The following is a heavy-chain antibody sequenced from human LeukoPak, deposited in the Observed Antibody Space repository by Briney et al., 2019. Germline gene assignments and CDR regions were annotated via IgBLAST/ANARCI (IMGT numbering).Heavy chain of an antibody. V-gene: IGHV1-2*05. CDR2: INPNSGGT. CDR1: GYTFTGYY. Sequence: ASVKVSCKASGYTFTGYYMHWVRQAPGQGLEWMGRINPNSGGTNYAQKFQGRVTMTRDTSISTAYMELSRLRSDDTDVYYCARVSRRDGYNLGYWGQGTLVTVSS. CDR3: ARVSRRDGYNLGY. J-gene: IGHJ4*02. D-gene: IGHD5-24*01.